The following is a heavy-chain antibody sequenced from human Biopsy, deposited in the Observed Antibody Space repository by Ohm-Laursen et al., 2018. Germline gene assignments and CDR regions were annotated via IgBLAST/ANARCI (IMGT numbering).Heavy chain of an antibody. CDR2: GHYTGIT. CDR1: GDSISSYY. D-gene: IGHD3-22*01. J-gene: IGHJ2*01. V-gene: IGHV4-59*01. CDR3: ARDRGYYSDRTVPGYFDL. Sequence: TLSLTWTVSGDSISSYYWGWIRQPPGKGLEWIGYGHYTGITDYNRSLQSRVTISVDPSKNHFSLRLRSVTPADTAIYYCARDRGYYSDRTVPGYFDLWGRGTLVTVSS.